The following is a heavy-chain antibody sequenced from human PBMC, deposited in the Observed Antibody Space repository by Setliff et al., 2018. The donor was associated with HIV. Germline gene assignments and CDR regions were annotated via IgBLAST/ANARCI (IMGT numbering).Heavy chain of an antibody. Sequence: HPGGSLRLSCEAFSSYAMHWVRQAPGKVLVWVAVISYDGSNKYYADSVKGRFTISRDNSRNTLYLQMNSLRPEDSAVYYCATEVEKYSYGSSGMDVWGQGTTVTVSS. CDR1: SSYA. D-gene: IGHD5-18*01. V-gene: IGHV3-30*04. CDR3: ATEVEKYSYGSSGMDV. CDR2: ISYDGSNK. J-gene: IGHJ6*02.